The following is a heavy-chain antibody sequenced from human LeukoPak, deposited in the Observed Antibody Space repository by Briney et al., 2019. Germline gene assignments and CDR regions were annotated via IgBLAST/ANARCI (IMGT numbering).Heavy chain of an antibody. V-gene: IGHV4-34*01. D-gene: IGHD6-19*01. CDR2: INHSGST. J-gene: IGHJ4*02. Sequence: SETLSLTCAVYGGSFSGYYWSWIRQPPGKGLEWIGEINHSGSTNYNPSLKSRVTISVDTSKNQFSLKLSSVTAADTAVYYCASGKGSSGWYYFDYWGQGTLVTVSS. CDR1: GGSFSGYY. CDR3: ASGKGSSGWYYFDY.